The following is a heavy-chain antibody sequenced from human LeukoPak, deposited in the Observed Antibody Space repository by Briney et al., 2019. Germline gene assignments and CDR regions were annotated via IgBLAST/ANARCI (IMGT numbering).Heavy chain of an antibody. Sequence: GGSLRLSCAASGFTCSSYSMNWVRQAPGKGLEWVSSISSSSNFIYYADSVKGRFTISRDNAKISLYLQMNSLRAEDTAVYYCARGNGGTRSRYWYFDLWGRGTLVTVSS. J-gene: IGHJ2*01. V-gene: IGHV3-21*01. CDR3: ARGNGGTRSRYWYFDL. CDR1: GFTCSSYS. CDR2: ISSSSNFI. D-gene: IGHD4-23*01.